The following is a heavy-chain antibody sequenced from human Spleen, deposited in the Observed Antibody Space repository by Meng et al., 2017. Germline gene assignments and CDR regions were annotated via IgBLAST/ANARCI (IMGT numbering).Heavy chain of an antibody. Sequence: GESLKISCAASGFTFSDYYMSWIRQAPGKGLEWVSYISSSGSTIYYADSVKGRFTISRDNAKSTLYLQMNSLRAEDTAVYYCARVPGIAVAGSPRGSDYWGQGTLVTVSS. D-gene: IGHD6-19*01. V-gene: IGHV3-11*04. CDR2: ISSSGSTI. CDR3: ARVPGIAVAGSPRGSDY. CDR1: GFTFSDYY. J-gene: IGHJ4*02.